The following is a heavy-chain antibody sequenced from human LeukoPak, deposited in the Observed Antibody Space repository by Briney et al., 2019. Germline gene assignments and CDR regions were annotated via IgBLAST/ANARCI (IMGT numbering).Heavy chain of an antibody. CDR1: GYTFTSYG. D-gene: IGHD6-13*01. V-gene: IGHV1-18*01. Sequence: ASVKVSRKASGYTFTSYGISWVRQAPGQGLEWMGWISAYNGNTNYAQKLQGRVTMTTDTSTSTAYMELSSLRSEDTAVYYCARDPAAENWFDPWGQGTLVTVSS. J-gene: IGHJ5*02. CDR2: ISAYNGNT. CDR3: ARDPAAENWFDP.